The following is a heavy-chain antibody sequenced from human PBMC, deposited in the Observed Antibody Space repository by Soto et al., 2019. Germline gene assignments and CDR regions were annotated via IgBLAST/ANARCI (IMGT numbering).Heavy chain of an antibody. Sequence: QVQLVQSGAEVKKPGASVKVSCKASGYTFTNYGISWVRQAPGQGLEWMGWISAYNGNTNYAQKLQGRVTMTTDTSPSTASMELRSLSSDDTAVYYCAREYYYDSSGYYVVASHYYYGMDVWGQGTTVTASS. J-gene: IGHJ6*02. CDR1: GYTFTNYG. CDR2: ISAYNGNT. CDR3: AREYYYDSSGYYVVASHYYYGMDV. D-gene: IGHD3-22*01. V-gene: IGHV1-18*04.